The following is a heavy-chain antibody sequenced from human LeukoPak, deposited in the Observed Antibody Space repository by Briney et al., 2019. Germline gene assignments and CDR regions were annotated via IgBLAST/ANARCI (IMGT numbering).Heavy chain of an antibody. CDR2: IYHSGST. CDR1: GGSISSSNW. J-gene: IGHJ4*02. V-gene: IGHV4-4*02. Sequence: PSETLSLTCAVSGGSISSSNWWSWVRQPPGKGLEWIGEIYHSGSTNYNPSLKSRVTMSVDTSKNQFSLKLSSVTAADTAVYYCARGAPGDGYNYLETVNFDYWGQGTLVTVSS. CDR3: ARGAPGDGYNYLETVNFDY. D-gene: IGHD5-24*01.